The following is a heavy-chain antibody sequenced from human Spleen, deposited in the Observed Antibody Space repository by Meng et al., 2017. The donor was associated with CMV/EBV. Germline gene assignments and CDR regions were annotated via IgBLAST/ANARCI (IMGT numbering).Heavy chain of an antibody. D-gene: IGHD3-9*01. Sequence: LSLTCAASGFTFNTYAMGWVRQAPGKGLEWVSAISGGGVTTYYADSVRGRFIVSSDNSKNTLYLQMNSLRVEDTALYYCAKGGAYFDWSFDSWGQGTLVTVSS. V-gene: IGHV3-23*01. CDR1: GFTFNTYA. CDR2: ISGGGVTT. CDR3: AKGGAYFDWSFDS. J-gene: IGHJ4*02.